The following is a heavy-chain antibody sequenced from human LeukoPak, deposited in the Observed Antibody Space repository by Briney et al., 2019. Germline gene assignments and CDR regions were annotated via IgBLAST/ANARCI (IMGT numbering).Heavy chain of an antibody. D-gene: IGHD1-26*01. V-gene: IGHV1-69*05. J-gene: IGHJ4*02. CDR1: GGTFSSYA. CDR3: ASTGSYRPYDY. CDR2: IIPIFGTA. Sequence: SVKVSCKASGGTFSSYAISWVRQAPGQGLEWMGGIIPIFGTANYAQRFQGRVTITTDESTSSAYMELSSLRSEDTAVYYCASTGSYRPYDYWGQGTLVTVSS.